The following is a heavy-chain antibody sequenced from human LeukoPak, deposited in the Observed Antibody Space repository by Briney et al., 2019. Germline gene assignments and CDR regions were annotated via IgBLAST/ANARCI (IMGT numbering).Heavy chain of an antibody. CDR2: IWYGGSNK. CDR3: AKDKAVTMVRGVIPDAFDI. D-gene: IGHD3-10*01. Sequence: PGGSLRLSCAASGFTFSSYGMHWVRQAPGKGLEWVAVIWYGGSNKYYADSVKGRFTISRDNSKNTLYLQMNSLRAEDTAVYYCAKDKAVTMVRGVIPDAFDIWGQGTMVTVSS. J-gene: IGHJ3*02. V-gene: IGHV3-30*02. CDR1: GFTFSSYG.